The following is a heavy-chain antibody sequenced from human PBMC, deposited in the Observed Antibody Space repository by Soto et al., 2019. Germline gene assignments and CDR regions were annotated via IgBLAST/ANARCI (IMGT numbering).Heavy chain of an antibody. Sequence: ASLEVSCKASVGTFSSYTITWVRQAPGQGLEWMRWIRAYNGNTNYAQTLQRSVTMTTDTSTSTAYMELRRLRSGDTAVYYCASYSHGSGSYYSYYGMDVWGQGTTVTVSS. J-gene: IGHJ6*02. V-gene: IGHV1-18*01. D-gene: IGHD3-10*01. CDR1: VGTFSSYT. CDR2: IRAYNGNT. CDR3: ASYSHGSGSYYSYYGMDV.